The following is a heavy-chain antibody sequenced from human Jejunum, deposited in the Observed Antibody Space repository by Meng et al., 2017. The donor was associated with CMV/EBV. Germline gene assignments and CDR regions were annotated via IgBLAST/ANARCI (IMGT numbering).Heavy chain of an antibody. CDR3: SRGADAYKSGRS. Sequence: QVRLQQWGAGLLKPSETLSLTCGVYGGSFSNYYWSWIRQSPGKGLEWIGEIHPSGSTYYNPSLNSRVTMSVDTSKNQFSLNLRYVTAADTAVYYCSRGADAYKSGRSWGQGTLVTVSS. D-gene: IGHD5-24*01. CDR1: GGSFSNYY. CDR2: IHPSGST. V-gene: IGHV4-34*01. J-gene: IGHJ5*02.